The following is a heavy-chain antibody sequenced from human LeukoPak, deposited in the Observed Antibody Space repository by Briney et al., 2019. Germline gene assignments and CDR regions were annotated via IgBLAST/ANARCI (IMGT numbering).Heavy chain of an antibody. CDR2: ISGSSSYI. V-gene: IGHV3-21*01. J-gene: IGHJ3*02. D-gene: IGHD3-16*02. Sequence: NPGGSLRLSCAASGFTFSSYWMSWVRQAPGKGLEWVSSISGSSSYIYYADSVKGRFTISRHNAKNSLYLQMNSLRAEDTAVYYCARVPAGVIGMKDAFDIWGQGTMVTVSS. CDR1: GFTFSSYW. CDR3: ARVPAGVIGMKDAFDI.